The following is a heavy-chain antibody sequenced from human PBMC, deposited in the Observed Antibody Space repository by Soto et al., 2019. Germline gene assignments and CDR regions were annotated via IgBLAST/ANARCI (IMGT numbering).Heavy chain of an antibody. CDR3: ASSGSYPEGVWFDP. Sequence: ASVKVSCKASGGTFSSYAISWVRQAPGQGLEWMGGIIPIFGTANYAQKFQGRVTITADESTSTAYMELSSLRSEDTAVYYCASSGSYPEGVWFDPWGQGTLVTVSS. D-gene: IGHD1-26*01. V-gene: IGHV1-69*13. CDR2: IIPIFGTA. CDR1: GGTFSSYA. J-gene: IGHJ5*02.